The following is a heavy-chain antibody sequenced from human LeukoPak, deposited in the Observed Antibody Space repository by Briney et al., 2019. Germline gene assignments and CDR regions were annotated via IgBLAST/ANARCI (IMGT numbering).Heavy chain of an antibody. V-gene: IGHV4-39*07. CDR3: ASCKRMFYGMDV. CDR2: IYYSGST. Sequence: SETLSLTCTVSGGSISSYYWGWIRQPPGKGLEWIGSIYYSGSTYYNPSLKSRVTISVDTSKNQFSLKLSSVTAADTAVYYCASCKRMFYGMDVWGQGTTVTVSS. D-gene: IGHD3-10*02. J-gene: IGHJ6*02. CDR1: GGSISSYY.